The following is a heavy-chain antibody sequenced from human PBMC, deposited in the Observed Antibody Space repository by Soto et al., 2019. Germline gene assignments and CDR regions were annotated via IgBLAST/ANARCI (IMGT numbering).Heavy chain of an antibody. D-gene: IGHD3-10*01. V-gene: IGHV4-34*01. CDR1: GGSFSGYY. J-gene: IGHJ5*02. CDR2: INHSGST. CDR3: ARERTVLLWFGESSWFDP. Sequence: PSETLSLTCAVYGGSFSGYYCSWIRQPPGKGLEWIGEINHSGSTNYNPSLKSRVTISVDTSKNQFSLKLSSVTAADTAVYYCARERTVLLWFGESSWFDPWGQGTLVTVS.